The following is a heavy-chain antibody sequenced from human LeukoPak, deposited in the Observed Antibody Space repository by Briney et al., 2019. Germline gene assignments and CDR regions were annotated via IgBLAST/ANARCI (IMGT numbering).Heavy chain of an antibody. D-gene: IGHD3-9*01. CDR1: GGSISSSSYY. CDR2: IYYSGST. CDR3: ARHLYDILTGYYIGGSWFDP. J-gene: IGHJ5*02. Sequence: SETLSLTCTVSGGSISSSSYYWGWIRQPPGKGLEWIGSIYYSGSTYYNPSLKSRVTISVDTSKNQFSLKLSSVPAAATAVYYCARHLYDILTGYYIGGSWFDPWGQGTLVTVSS. V-gene: IGHV4-39*01.